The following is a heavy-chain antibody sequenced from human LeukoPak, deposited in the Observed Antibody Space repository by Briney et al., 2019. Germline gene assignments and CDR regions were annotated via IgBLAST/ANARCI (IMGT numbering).Heavy chain of an antibody. V-gene: IGHV3-74*01. Sequence: GGSLRLSCAASGFTFSSYWMHWVRQAPGKGLVWVSRINSDGSSTSYADSVKGRFTISRDNAKNTQYLQMNSLRAEDTAVYYCARDRPVRGDHFDYWGQGTLVTVSS. CDR3: ARDRPVRGDHFDY. CDR2: INSDGSST. J-gene: IGHJ4*02. CDR1: GFTFSSYW. D-gene: IGHD3-10*01.